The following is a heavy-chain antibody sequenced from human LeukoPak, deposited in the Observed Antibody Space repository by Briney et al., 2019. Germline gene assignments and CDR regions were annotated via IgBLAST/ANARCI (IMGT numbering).Heavy chain of an antibody. CDR3: ARRDGYNSPDAFDI. J-gene: IGHJ3*02. V-gene: IGHV4-39*01. CDR1: GGSISNSNYY. D-gene: IGHD5-24*01. Sequence: KPSETLSLTCSVSGGSISNSNYYWGWIRLPPGKGMEWIGTIYYSGSTNYTPSLKSRVTLSVHTSKNQFSLKLSSVTAADTAVYYCARRDGYNSPDAFDIWGQGAMVTVSS. CDR2: IYYSGST.